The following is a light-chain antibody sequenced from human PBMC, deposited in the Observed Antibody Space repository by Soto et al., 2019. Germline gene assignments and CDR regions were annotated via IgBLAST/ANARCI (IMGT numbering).Light chain of an antibody. V-gene: IGKV3-15*01. CDR1: QSVSRN. J-gene: IGKJ5*01. Sequence: EIVMSQSPATLSVSPGERATLSCRASQSVSRNLAWYQQKPVQGPRLLXYGASTRATGIPARFSGSGSGTEFTLTISSLQYEDFAVYYCQQYNNWHPITFGQGTRLEIK. CDR3: QQYNNWHPIT. CDR2: GAS.